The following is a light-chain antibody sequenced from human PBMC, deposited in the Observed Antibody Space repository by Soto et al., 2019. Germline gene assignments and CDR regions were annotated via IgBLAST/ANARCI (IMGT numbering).Light chain of an antibody. J-gene: IGKJ4*01. Sequence: ITCRASQDINSYLAWYQQKPGKAPNLLIYAGTSLQSGVPSRFSGSGSGTEFTLTISSLQPEDFATYYCQQLHVYPSTFGGGTKVDIK. CDR1: QDINSY. CDR2: AGT. CDR3: QQLHVYPST. V-gene: IGKV1-9*01.